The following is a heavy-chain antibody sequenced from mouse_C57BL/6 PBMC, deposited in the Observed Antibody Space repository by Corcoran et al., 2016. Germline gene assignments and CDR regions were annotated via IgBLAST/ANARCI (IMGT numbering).Heavy chain of an antibody. CDR1: GYTFTIYG. D-gene: IGHD1-1*01. J-gene: IGHJ4*01. CDR3: ARSYGSTSRGAMDY. Sequence: QIPLVQSGPELKKTGETVKMSCKASGYTFTIYGMSWVKQAPGKGLKWMGWINTYSGVPTYADDFKGRFAFSLETSASTAYLQINNLKNEDTATYFCARSYGSTSRGAMDYWGQGTSVTVSS. V-gene: IGHV9-3*01. CDR2: INTYSGVP.